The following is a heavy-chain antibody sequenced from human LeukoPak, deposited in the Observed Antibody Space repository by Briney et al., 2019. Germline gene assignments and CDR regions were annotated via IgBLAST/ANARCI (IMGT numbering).Heavy chain of an antibody. D-gene: IGHD5-24*01. CDR1: GYTFTSYG. CDR2: INPNSGGT. Sequence: ASVKVSCKASGYTFTSYGISWVRQAPGQGLEWMGWINPNSGGTNYAQKFQGRVTMTRDTSISTAYMELSRLRSDDTAVYYCAREMAMNGMDVWGQGTTVTVSS. V-gene: IGHV1-2*02. J-gene: IGHJ6*02. CDR3: AREMAMNGMDV.